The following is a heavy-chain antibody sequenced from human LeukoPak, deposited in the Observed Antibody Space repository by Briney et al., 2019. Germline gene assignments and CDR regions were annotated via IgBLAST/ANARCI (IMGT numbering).Heavy chain of an antibody. CDR3: ATYVQTPGRAFDI. CDR2: FDPEDGET. V-gene: IGHV1-24*01. CDR1: GYTLTELS. Sequence: GASVKVSCKASGYTLTELSMHWVRQAPGKGLEWMGGFDPEDGETIYAQKFQGRVTMTEDTSTDTAYMELSSLRSEDTAVYYCATYVQTPGRAFDIWGQGTMVTVSS. D-gene: IGHD1-1*01. J-gene: IGHJ3*02.